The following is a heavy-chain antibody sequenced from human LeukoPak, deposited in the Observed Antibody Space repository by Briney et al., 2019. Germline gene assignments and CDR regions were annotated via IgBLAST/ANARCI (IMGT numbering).Heavy chain of an antibody. CDR2: IYYSGST. CDR1: GGSISSSSYY. D-gene: IGHD5-18*01. J-gene: IGHJ6*03. V-gene: IGHV4-39*07. CDR3: ATNSYGHYQYYYYMDV. Sequence: SETLSLTCIVSGGSISSSSYYWGWIRQPPGKGLEWIGSIYYSGSTYYNPSLKSRVTISVDTSKNQFSLKLSSVTAADTAVYYCATNSYGHYQYYYYMDVWGKGTTVTISS.